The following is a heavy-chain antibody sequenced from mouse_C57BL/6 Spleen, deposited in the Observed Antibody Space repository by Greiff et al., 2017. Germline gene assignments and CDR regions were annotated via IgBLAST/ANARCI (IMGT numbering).Heavy chain of an antibody. Sequence: VKLQEPGPGLVAPSQSLSTTCTVSGFSLTSYGVHWVRQPPGKGLEWLVVIWSDGSTTYNSALKSRLSISKDNSESQVFLKMNSLQTDDTAMYYCARHDYDEDAMDYWGQGTSVTVAS. CDR3: ARHDYDEDAMDY. D-gene: IGHD2-4*01. J-gene: IGHJ4*01. CDR2: IWSDGST. CDR1: GFSLTSYG. V-gene: IGHV2-6-1*01.